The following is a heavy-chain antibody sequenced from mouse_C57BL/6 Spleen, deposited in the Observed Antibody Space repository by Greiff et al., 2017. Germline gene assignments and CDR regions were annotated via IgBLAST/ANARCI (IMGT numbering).Heavy chain of an antibody. V-gene: IGHV1-52*01. CDR2: IDPSDSET. J-gene: IGHJ2*01. CDR1: GYTFTSYW. D-gene: IGHD2-3*01. Sequence: QVQLQQSGAELVRPGSSVKLSCKASGYTFTSYWMHWVKQRPIQGLEWIGNIDPSDSETHYNQKFKDKATLTVDTSSSTAYMQLSSLTSEDSAVYYCARGGVNDGYFSYFDDRGQGTTLTVSS. CDR3: ARGGVNDGYFSYFDD.